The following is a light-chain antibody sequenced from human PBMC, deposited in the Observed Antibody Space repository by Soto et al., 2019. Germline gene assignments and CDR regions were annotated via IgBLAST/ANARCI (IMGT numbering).Light chain of an antibody. CDR1: QSVSSY. CDR2: DAS. J-gene: IGKJ2*01. V-gene: IGKV3-11*01. Sequence: EIVLTQSPATLSLSPGERATLSCRASQSVSSYLAWYQQKPGQAPRLLIYDASNRATGIQARFSGSESGTDFTLTISSLEPEDFAVYYCQQRSNWPLMYTFGQGTKLEIK. CDR3: QQRSNWPLMYT.